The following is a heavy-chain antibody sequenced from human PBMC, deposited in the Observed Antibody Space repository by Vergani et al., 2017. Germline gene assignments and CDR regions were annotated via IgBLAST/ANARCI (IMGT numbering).Heavy chain of an antibody. CDR2: IKSKTDGGTT. Sequence: EVQLVESGGGLVKPGGSLRLSCAASGFTFSNAWMSWVRQAPGKGLEWVGRIKSKTDGGTTDYAAPVKGRFTISRDDSKNTLYLQMNSLRAEDTAVYYCARSKEKYYDICSDYWGQGTLVTVSS. J-gene: IGHJ4*02. V-gene: IGHV3-15*01. D-gene: IGHD3-9*01. CDR3: ARSKEKYYDICSDY. CDR1: GFTFSNAW.